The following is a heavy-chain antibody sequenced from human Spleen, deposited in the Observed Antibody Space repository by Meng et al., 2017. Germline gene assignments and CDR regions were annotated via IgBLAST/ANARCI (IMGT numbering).Heavy chain of an antibody. CDR3: ARDRGDYPDY. V-gene: IGHV3-48*03. D-gene: IGHD4-17*01. Sequence: GESLKISCVASGFSFNDFEFNWVRQAPGKGLEWVSYISRSGDTRYYADSVKGRFTISRDNAKNSLSLQMNSLRAEDTAVYYCARDRGDYPDYWGQGTLVTVSS. CDR1: GFSFNDFE. J-gene: IGHJ4*02. CDR2: ISRSGDTR.